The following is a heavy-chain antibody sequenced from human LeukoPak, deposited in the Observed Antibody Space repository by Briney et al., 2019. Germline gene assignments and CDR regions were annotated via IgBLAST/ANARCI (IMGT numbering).Heavy chain of an antibody. D-gene: IGHD6-25*01. CDR1: GFTVSSNY. CDR3: ARERHGRLVH. J-gene: IGHJ4*02. CDR2: IYSGGRT. V-gene: IGHV3-66*02. Sequence: SGGSLRLSCAASGFTVSSNYMSWVRQAPGKGLEWVSNIYSGGRTHYADSVRGRFTVSRDNSKNTLYLQMNSLRTEDTAVYYCARERHGRLVHWGQGTLVTVSS.